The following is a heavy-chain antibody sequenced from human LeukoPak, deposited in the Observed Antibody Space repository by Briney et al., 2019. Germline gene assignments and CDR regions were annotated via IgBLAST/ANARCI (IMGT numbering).Heavy chain of an antibody. J-gene: IGHJ4*02. CDR3: ARDRGRWVDY. CDR2: MSYDGSNK. V-gene: IGHV3-30*04. Sequence: GGSLRLSCAASGFTFSSYAMHWVRQAPGKGLEWVAVMSYDGSNKYYADSVKGRFTISRDNSKNTLYLQMNSLRPEDTAVYYCARDRGRWVDYWGQGTLVTVSS. CDR1: GFTFSSYA. D-gene: IGHD4-23*01.